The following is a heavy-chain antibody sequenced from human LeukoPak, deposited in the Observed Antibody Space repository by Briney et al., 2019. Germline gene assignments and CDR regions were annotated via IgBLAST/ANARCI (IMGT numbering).Heavy chain of an antibody. CDR1: GYTFTGYY. CDR3: ASGYYYDSSGYYSEYFQH. CDR2: INPNSGGT. V-gene: IGHV1-2*02. J-gene: IGHJ1*01. D-gene: IGHD3-22*01. Sequence: ASVKVSCKASGYTFTGYYMHWVRQAPGQGLEWMGWINPNSGGTNYAQKFQGRVTMTRDTSVSTAYMGLSRLRFDDTAVYSCASGYYYDSSGYYSEYFQHWGQGTQVTVSS.